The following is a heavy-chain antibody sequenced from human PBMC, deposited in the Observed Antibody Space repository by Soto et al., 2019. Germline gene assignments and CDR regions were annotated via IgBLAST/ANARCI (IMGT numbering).Heavy chain of an antibody. V-gene: IGHV3-74*01. Sequence: EVQLVESGGGLVQPGGSLRLSCAASGFCFSSQLMYWVRQSPGKGPVWVSYINNDGRRIGYGDSVKGRFTISRDNAKNTLYLQVNGMRVEDTAVYYCVKDTRWGRGTLVTVSS. CDR3: VKDTR. CDR1: GFCFSSQL. CDR2: INNDGRRI. J-gene: IGHJ4*02.